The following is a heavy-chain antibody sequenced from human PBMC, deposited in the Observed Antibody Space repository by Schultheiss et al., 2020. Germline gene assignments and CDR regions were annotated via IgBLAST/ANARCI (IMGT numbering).Heavy chain of an antibody. CDR1: GGSFSGYY. Sequence: SQTLSLTCAVYGGSFSGYYWSWIRQHPGKGLEWIGYIYYSGSTYYNPSLRSRVTISVDTSKDQFSLKLSSVTAADTAVYYCASEWYYYMDVWGKGTTVTVSS. D-gene: IGHD3-3*01. J-gene: IGHJ6*03. V-gene: IGHV4-34*01. CDR3: ASEWYYYMDV. CDR2: IYYSGST.